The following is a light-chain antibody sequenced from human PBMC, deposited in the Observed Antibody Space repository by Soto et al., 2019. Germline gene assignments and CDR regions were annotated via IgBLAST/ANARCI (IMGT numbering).Light chain of an antibody. Sequence: QSVLAQPASVSGSPGQSITISCTGTSSDVGGYNYVSWYQQHPDKAPKLMIYDVSNRPSGVSNRFSGSKSGNMASLTISGLQAEDEADYYCCSYTSSSTRVFGTGTKVTVL. CDR1: SSDVGGYNY. CDR2: DVS. CDR3: CSYTSSSTRV. V-gene: IGLV2-14*01. J-gene: IGLJ1*01.